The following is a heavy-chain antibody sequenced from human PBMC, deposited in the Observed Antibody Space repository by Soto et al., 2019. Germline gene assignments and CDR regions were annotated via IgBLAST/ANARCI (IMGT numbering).Heavy chain of an antibody. J-gene: IGHJ5*02. Sequence: QVQLVQSGAEVKKPGASVKVSCKASGYTFTSHSIIWVRRAPGEGLEWVGWISAYNGYTNSAENFQGRVTMTTDASTNTAYMGLRSLRSDDTAVYYCARVGYYYGSGGYVFDPWGQGTLVTVSS. V-gene: IGHV1-18*04. CDR1: GYTFTSHS. D-gene: IGHD3-10*01. CDR2: ISAYNGYT. CDR3: ARVGYYYGSGGYVFDP.